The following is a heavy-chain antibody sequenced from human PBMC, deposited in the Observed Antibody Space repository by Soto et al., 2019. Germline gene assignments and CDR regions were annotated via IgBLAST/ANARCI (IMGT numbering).Heavy chain of an antibody. CDR3: ARGYWRFGESYYFDY. V-gene: IGHV3-53*01. CDR1: GFTVSSGY. D-gene: IGHD3-10*01. Sequence: GGSLRLSCAASGFTVSSGYMSWVRQAPGMGLEWVSVILSGGDTYYADSVKGRFIVSRDNSQNTVYLQMNSLRGEDTATYYCARGYWRFGESYYFDYWGQGSLVTVSS. CDR2: ILSGGDT. J-gene: IGHJ4*02.